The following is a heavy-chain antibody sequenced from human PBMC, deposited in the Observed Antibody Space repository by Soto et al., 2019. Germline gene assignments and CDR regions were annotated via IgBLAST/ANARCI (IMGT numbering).Heavy chain of an antibody. CDR1: GGSISSYY. CDR3: ARSFSSSWLGGGFDP. D-gene: IGHD6-13*01. J-gene: IGHJ5*02. CDR2: IYYSGST. V-gene: IGHV4-59*01. Sequence: QVQLQESGPGLVKPSETLSLTCTVSGGSISSYYWSWIRQPPGKGLEWIGYIYYSGSTNYNPSLKSRVTISVDTSKNQFSLKLSSVTAADMAVYYCARSFSSSWLGGGFDPWGQGTLVTVSS.